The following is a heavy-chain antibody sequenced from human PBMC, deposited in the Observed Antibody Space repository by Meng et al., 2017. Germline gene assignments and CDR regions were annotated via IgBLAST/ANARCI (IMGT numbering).Heavy chain of an antibody. D-gene: IGHD6-13*01. CDR2: ISSSGSTI. CDR1: GFTFSDYY. Sequence: GGSLRLSCAASGFTFSDYYMSWIRQAPGKGLEWVSYISSSGSTIYYADSVKGRFTISRDNAKNSLYLQMNSLRAEDTAVYYCARVQLAAAGPLGSYYYYGMDVWGQGTTVTVSS. CDR3: ARVQLAAAGPLGSYYYYGMDV. J-gene: IGHJ6*02. V-gene: IGHV3-11*04.